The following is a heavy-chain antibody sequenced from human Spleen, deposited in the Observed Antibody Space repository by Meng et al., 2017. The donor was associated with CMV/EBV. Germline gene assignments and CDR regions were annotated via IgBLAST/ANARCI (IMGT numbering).Heavy chain of an antibody. CDR2: ISPYNDDT. CDR1: GYTFTSHH. J-gene: IGHJ6*02. V-gene: IGHV1-18*01. CDR3: ARGGVATRDSSSVNYYYGMDV. D-gene: IGHD6-13*01. Sequence: ASVKVSCKTSGYTFTSHHINWVRQAPGQGLEWMGWISPYNDDTNYAQHLQGRVTMTTDTSTSTAYMELSSLRSEDTAVYYCARGGVATRDSSSVNYYYGMDVWGQGTTDTVSS.